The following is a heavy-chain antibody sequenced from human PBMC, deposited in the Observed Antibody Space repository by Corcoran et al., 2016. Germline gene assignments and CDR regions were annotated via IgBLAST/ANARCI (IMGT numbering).Heavy chain of an antibody. J-gene: IGHJ4*02. D-gene: IGHD1-7*01. V-gene: IGHV3-15*07. CDR2: VKSRADGETT. CDR3: TADVAEGGTTTGFDY. Sequence: EVQLVESGGGVVQPGGSLRLSCAASGITFTNAWMSWVRQAPGKGLEWVGRVKSRADGETTDYAAPVKGRFTISRDDSKSMVFLQLNSLKTEDTAVYYGTADVAEGGTTTGFDYWGQGTLVSVSS. CDR1: GITFTNAW.